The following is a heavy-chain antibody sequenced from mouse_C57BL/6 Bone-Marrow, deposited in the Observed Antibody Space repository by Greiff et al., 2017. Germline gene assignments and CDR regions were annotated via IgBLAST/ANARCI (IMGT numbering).Heavy chain of an antibody. Sequence: EVHLVESGGGLVKPGGSLKLSCAASGFTFSSYAMSWVRQTPEKRLEWVATISDGGSYTYYPDNVKGRFTISRDNAKNNLYLQMSHLKSEDTAMYYCARDRETPMRSNYGAYYFDYWGQGTTLTVSS. D-gene: IGHD2-5*01. CDR2: ISDGGSYT. CDR3: ARDRETPMRSNYGAYYFDY. CDR1: GFTFSSYA. J-gene: IGHJ2*01. V-gene: IGHV5-4*01.